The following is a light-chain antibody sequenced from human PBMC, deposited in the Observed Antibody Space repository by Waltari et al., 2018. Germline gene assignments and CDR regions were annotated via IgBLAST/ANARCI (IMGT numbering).Light chain of an antibody. CDR1: SSNIGSTT. CDR2: NDK. J-gene: IGLJ3*02. CDR3: AAWDASLNGWV. Sequence: QSVLTQSPSASGTPGQRVTISCSGSSSNIGSTTVNWYQQLPGTAPNLLIYNDKQRPSGVPERFSGSKSGTSASRAISGLQSEDEADYYCAAWDASLNGWVFGGGTTLTVL. V-gene: IGLV1-44*01.